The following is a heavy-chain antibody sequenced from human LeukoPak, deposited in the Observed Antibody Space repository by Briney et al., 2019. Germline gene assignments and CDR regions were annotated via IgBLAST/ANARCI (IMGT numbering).Heavy chain of an antibody. CDR2: IYYSGST. V-gene: IGHV4-39*01. Sequence: SETLSLTCTVSGGSISSSTYYWGWIRQPPGKGLEWIGSIYYSGSTYYNPSLKSRVTISVDTSKNQFSLKLTSVTAADTAVYYCVRLNWNYGNHFDYWGQGTLVTVSS. D-gene: IGHD1-7*01. CDR3: VRLNWNYGNHFDY. J-gene: IGHJ4*02. CDR1: GGSISSSTYY.